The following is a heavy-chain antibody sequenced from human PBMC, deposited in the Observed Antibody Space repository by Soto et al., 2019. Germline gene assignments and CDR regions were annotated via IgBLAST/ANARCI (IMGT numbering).Heavy chain of an antibody. CDR2: IIPILGIA. J-gene: IGHJ4*02. D-gene: IGHD6-13*01. CDR1: GGTFSSYT. CDR3: ARTVTAAGTRDFDY. V-gene: IGHV1-69*02. Sequence: SVKVSCKASGGTFSSYTISWVRQAPGQGLEWTGRIIPILGIANYAQKFQGRVTITADKSTSTAYMELSSLRSEDTAVYYCARTVTAAGTRDFDYWGQGTLVTVSS.